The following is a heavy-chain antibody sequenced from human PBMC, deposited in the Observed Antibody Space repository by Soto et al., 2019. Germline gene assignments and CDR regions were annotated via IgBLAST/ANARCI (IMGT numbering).Heavy chain of an antibody. V-gene: IGHV1-18*01. D-gene: IGHD3-10*01. Sequence: QVQLVQSGGEVKKPGASVKVSCKASGYTFTNYGISWVRQAPGQGLEWMGWINVYNGNTKYAQKVQGRVTMTTDTSPSTANMELRSRRSDDTAVYYCARGVGSGSYYNQYNWFDPWGQGTLVTVSS. CDR3: ARGVGSGSYYNQYNWFDP. CDR1: GYTFTNYG. CDR2: INVYNGNT. J-gene: IGHJ5*02.